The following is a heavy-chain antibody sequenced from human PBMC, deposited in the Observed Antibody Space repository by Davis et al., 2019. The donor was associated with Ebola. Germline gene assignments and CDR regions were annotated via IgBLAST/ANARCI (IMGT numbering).Heavy chain of an antibody. D-gene: IGHD3-3*01. CDR3: ARAEFLEWSELDY. V-gene: IGHV4-59*12. CDR2: IYYSGST. Sequence: SETLSLTCTVSGGSISSYYWSWIRQPPGKGLEWIGYIYYSGSTNYNPPLKSRVTISVDTSKNQFSLKLSSVTAADTAVYYCARAEFLEWSELDYWGQGTLVTVSS. J-gene: IGHJ4*02. CDR1: GGSISSYY.